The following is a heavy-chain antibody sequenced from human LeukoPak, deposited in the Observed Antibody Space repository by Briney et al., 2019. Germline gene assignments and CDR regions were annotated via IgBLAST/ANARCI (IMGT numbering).Heavy chain of an antibody. Sequence: GESLKTSCKGSGYSFTSYWIGWVRQMPGKGLEWTGIIYPGDSDTRYSPSFQGQVTISADKSISTAYLQWSSLKASDTAMYYCARYPYYYDSSGYYYDHWGQGTLVTVSS. J-gene: IGHJ5*02. CDR2: IYPGDSDT. V-gene: IGHV5-51*01. CDR3: ARYPYYYDSSGYYYDH. D-gene: IGHD3-22*01. CDR1: GYSFTSYW.